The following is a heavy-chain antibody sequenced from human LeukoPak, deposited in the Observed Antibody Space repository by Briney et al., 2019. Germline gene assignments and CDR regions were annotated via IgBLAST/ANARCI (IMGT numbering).Heavy chain of an antibody. Sequence: GGSLRLSCAASGFTFSSYSMNWVRQAPGKGLEWVSSISSSSSYIYYADSVKGRFTISRDNAKNSLYLQMNSLRVEGTAVYYCARVIGTYYYYMDVWGKGTTVTVSS. V-gene: IGHV3-21*01. CDR2: ISSSSSYI. CDR1: GFTFSSYS. J-gene: IGHJ6*03. CDR3: ARVIGTYYYYMDV. D-gene: IGHD1-26*01.